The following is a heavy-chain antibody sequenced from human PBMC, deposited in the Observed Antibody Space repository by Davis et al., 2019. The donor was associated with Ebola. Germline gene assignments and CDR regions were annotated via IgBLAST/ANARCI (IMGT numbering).Heavy chain of an antibody. V-gene: IGHV3-7*03. CDR3: VRDGWASLFDY. CDR1: GFTFSNYW. D-gene: IGHD6-19*01. CDR2: IKHDGSVK. J-gene: IGHJ4*02. Sequence: GESLKISCAASGFTFSNYWLAWGRQAPGKGPEWVAHIKHDGSVKDYVDSVKGRFTISRDNAKNSLYLQMDSLRVEDTAVYYCVRDGWASLFDYWGQGTLVTDSS.